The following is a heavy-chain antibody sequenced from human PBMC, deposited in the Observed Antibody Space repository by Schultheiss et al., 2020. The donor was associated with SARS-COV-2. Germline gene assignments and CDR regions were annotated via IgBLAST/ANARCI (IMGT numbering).Heavy chain of an antibody. Sequence: SETLSLTCTVSGGSISSSSYYWGWIRQPPGKGLEWIGEINHSGSTNYNPSLKSRVTISVDTSKNQFSLKLSSVTAADTAVYYCARGRYSSGWCDYWGQGTTVTVSS. J-gene: IGHJ4*03. V-gene: IGHV4-39*01. D-gene: IGHD6-19*01. CDR1: GGSISSSSYY. CDR3: ARGRYSSGWCDY. CDR2: INHSGST.